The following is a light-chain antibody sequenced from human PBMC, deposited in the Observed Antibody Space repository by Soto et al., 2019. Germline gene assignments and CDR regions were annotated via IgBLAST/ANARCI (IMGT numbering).Light chain of an antibody. Sequence: QSALTQPASVSGSPEQSITISCTGTSSDVGGYNYVSWYQQNPGKAPKLMISAVSNRPSGVSNRFSGSKSGNTASLTISGLQPEDEADYYCTSYTSSSTYVFGTGTKLTVL. CDR2: AVS. CDR3: TSYTSSSTYV. CDR1: SSDVGGYNY. V-gene: IGLV2-14*01. J-gene: IGLJ1*01.